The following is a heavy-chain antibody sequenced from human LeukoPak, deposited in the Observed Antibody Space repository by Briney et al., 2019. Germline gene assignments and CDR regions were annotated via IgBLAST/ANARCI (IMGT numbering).Heavy chain of an antibody. Sequence: GGSLRLSCAASGFTFSSYSMNWVRQAPGKGLEWVSHISSSSSTIYYADSVKGRFTISRDNAKNSLYLQMNSLRAEDTAVYYCAREYYYGSGPWYGMDVWGQGTTVTVSS. CDR1: GFTFSSYS. CDR3: AREYYYGSGPWYGMDV. D-gene: IGHD3-10*01. V-gene: IGHV3-48*04. CDR2: ISSSSSTI. J-gene: IGHJ6*02.